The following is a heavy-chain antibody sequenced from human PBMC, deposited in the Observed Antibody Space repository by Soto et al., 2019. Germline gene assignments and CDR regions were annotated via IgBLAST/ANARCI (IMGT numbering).Heavy chain of an antibody. CDR1: GFTLSSYG. CDR2: ISEDESNK. V-gene: IGHV3-30*18. D-gene: IGHD6-13*01. J-gene: IGHJ6*02. CDR3: AKDWDGFTVTGYTYGMDV. Sequence: GGSLRLSCAVSGFTLSSYGMHWVRQAPGKGLEWVAFISEDESNKYYAGSVKGRFTISRDNSKNTLYLQMSSLRSDDTALYFCAKDWDGFTVTGYTYGMDVWGQGTTVTV.